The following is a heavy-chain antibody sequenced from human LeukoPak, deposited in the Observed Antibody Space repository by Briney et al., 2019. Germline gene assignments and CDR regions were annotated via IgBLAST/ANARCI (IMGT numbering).Heavy chain of an antibody. V-gene: IGHV5-51*01. Sequence: GESLKISCKGSGYSFTSYWIGWGRQIPGKGLEWRGIIYPGDSDTRYSPSFQGQVTISADKSISTAYLQWSSLKAWDTAMYYCARSLMVRGRYYWFDPWGREPWSLSPQ. CDR3: ARSLMVRGRYYWFDP. J-gene: IGHJ5*02. CDR2: IYPGDSDT. CDR1: GYSFTSYW. D-gene: IGHD3-10*01.